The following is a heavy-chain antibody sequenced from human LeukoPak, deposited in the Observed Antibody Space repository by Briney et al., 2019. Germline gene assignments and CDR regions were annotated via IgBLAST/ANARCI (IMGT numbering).Heavy chain of an antibody. CDR1: GFTLSSYS. V-gene: IGHV3-21*01. D-gene: IGHD2-21*01. J-gene: IGHJ4*02. CDR2: ISSSSSYI. CDR3: ARGPETWGVVIASYFDY. Sequence: GGSLRLSCAASGFTLSSYSMNWVRQAPGKGLEWVSSISSSSSYIYYADSVKGRFTISRDNAKNSLYLQMNSLRAEDTAVYYCARGPETWGVVIASYFDYWGQGTLVTVSS.